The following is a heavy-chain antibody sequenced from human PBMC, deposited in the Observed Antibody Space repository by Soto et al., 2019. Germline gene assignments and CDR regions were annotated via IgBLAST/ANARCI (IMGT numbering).Heavy chain of an antibody. Sequence: SETLSLTCTVSGASISSSSSNYYWGWIRQPPGKGLEWIGSIYYSGSIYYSPSLKSRVTMSVDTSKSQFSLNLNSVTAADTAVYYCASHVVGVPSAIADPSWFDPWGQGTLVTVSS. V-gene: IGHV4-39*01. CDR2: IYYSGSI. D-gene: IGHD2-2*01. CDR3: ASHVVGVPSAIADPSWFDP. J-gene: IGHJ5*02. CDR1: GASISSSSSNYY.